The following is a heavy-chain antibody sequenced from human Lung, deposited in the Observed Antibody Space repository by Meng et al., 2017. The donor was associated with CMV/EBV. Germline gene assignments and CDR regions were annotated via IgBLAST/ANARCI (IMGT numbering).Heavy chain of an antibody. V-gene: IGHV3-66*02. CDR1: GFTVSSNY. J-gene: IGHJ4*02. CDR3: ARVGRITMYCFDD. CDR2: FYGAGTT. Sequence: GGSLRLSCAASGFTVSSNYISWVRQALGKGLEWVSIFYGAGTTNYADAVKARFTFPSDNSKNTLYVQMNSVRAEDKAVYYCARVGRITMYCFDDWGQGTLVTVSS. D-gene: IGHD3-10*02.